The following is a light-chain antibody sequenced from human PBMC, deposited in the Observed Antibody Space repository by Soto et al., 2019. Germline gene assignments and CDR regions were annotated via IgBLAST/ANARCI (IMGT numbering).Light chain of an antibody. CDR1: QSVSSY. CDR3: QQRSSWWT. CDR2: DAS. V-gene: IGKV3-11*01. J-gene: IGKJ1*01. Sequence: EIVLTQSPATLSLSPGERATLSCRASQSVSSYLAWYQQKPGQAPRLLIYDASNRATGIPGRFSGSGSGTDFTLTISSLEPQDFAVYYCQQRSSWWTFGQGTKV.